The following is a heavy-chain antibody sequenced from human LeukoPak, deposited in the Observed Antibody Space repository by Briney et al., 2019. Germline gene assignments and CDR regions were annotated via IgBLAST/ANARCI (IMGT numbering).Heavy chain of an antibody. V-gene: IGHV1-46*01. CDR1: GYTFTSYY. CDR2: INPSGGST. D-gene: IGHD6-13*01. CDR3: ARGDTSSGSSGYMDV. Sequence: ASVKVSCKASGYTFTSYYMHWVRQAPGQGLEWMGIINPSGGSTSYAQKFQGRVTMTRDMSTSTVYMELSSLRSKDAAVYYCARGDTSSGSSGYMDVWGKGTTVTVSS. J-gene: IGHJ6*03.